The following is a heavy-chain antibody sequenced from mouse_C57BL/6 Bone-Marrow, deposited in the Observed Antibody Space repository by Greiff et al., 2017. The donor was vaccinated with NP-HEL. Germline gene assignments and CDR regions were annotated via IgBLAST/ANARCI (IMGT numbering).Heavy chain of an antibody. J-gene: IGHJ3*01. Sequence: VQLQQPGAELVMPGASVKLSCKASGYTFTSYWMHWVKQRPGQGLEWIGEIDPSDSYTNYNQKFKGKSTLTVDKSSSTAYMQLSSLTSEDSAVYYFARRLTYWGQGTLVTVSA. V-gene: IGHV1-69*01. CDR3: ARRLTY. CDR1: GYTFTSYW. CDR2: IDPSDSYT. D-gene: IGHD1-3*01.